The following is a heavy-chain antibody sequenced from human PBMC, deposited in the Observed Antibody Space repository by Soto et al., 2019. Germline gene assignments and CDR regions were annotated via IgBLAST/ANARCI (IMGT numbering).Heavy chain of an antibody. Sequence: SETLSLTCSFSGDSVTSHYLTWIRQSPEKGLEWIGYMHYTGFSHYNPSLKSRLTLSVDRSKNHFTLQLTSVTVADTAVYYCAKDYAPRNPRIAAAGKGINWGQGTLVTVSS. V-gene: IGHV4-59*02. J-gene: IGHJ4*02. CDR1: GDSVTSHY. CDR2: MHYTGFS. CDR3: AKDYAPRNPRIAAAGKGIN. D-gene: IGHD6-13*01.